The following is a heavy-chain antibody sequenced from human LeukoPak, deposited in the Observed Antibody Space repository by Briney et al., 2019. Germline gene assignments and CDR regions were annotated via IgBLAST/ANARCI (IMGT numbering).Heavy chain of an antibody. Sequence: SETLSLTCTVSGGSISSYYWSWIRQPPGKGLEWIGYIYYSGGTNYNPPLKSRVTISVDTSKNQFSLKLSSVTAADTAVYYCARVGTHGDYDFWSGYMTPYFDYWGQGTLVTVSS. V-gene: IGHV4-59*01. J-gene: IGHJ4*02. D-gene: IGHD3-3*01. CDR1: GGSISSYY. CDR3: ARVGTHGDYDFWSGYMTPYFDY. CDR2: IYYSGGT.